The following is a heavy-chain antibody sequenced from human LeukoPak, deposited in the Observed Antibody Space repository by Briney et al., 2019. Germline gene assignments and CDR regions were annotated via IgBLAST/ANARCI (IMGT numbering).Heavy chain of an antibody. Sequence: SVKVSCKASGGTFSSYAISWVRQAPGQGLEWMGGIIPIFGTANYAQKFQGRVTITADESTSTAYMELSSLRSEDTAVYYCARVTYSSSWSPDYYYDMDVWGKGTTVTVSS. V-gene: IGHV1-69*01. CDR3: ARVTYSSSWSPDYYYDMDV. J-gene: IGHJ6*03. CDR2: IIPIFGTA. CDR1: GGTFSSYA. D-gene: IGHD6-13*01.